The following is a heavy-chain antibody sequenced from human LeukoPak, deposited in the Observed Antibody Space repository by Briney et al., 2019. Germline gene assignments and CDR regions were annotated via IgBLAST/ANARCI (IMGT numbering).Heavy chain of an antibody. D-gene: IGHD1-1*01. CDR3: ASQVSTGH. CDR1: GFTFSRYW. CDR2: ISSDGRIT. J-gene: IGHJ4*02. V-gene: IGHV3-74*01. Sequence: GGSLRLSCAASGFTFSRYWMHWVRQAPGKGLVWVAHISSDGRITNYADSVKGRFAISRDNAKNTLYLQMNNLRAEDTAVYYWASQVSTGHWGQGTLVTVSS.